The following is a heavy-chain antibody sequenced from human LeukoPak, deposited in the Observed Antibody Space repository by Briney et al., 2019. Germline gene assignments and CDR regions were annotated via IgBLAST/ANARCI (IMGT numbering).Heavy chain of an antibody. V-gene: IGHV3-53*01. CDR1: GFTVSSNY. J-gene: IGHJ4*02. D-gene: IGHD5-18*01. Sequence: GGSLRLSCAASGFTVSSNYMSWVRQAPGKGLEWVSVIYSGGSTYYADSVKGRFTISRDNSKSTLYLQMNSLRAEDTAVYYCASLEGGYSYAFWYWGQGTLVTVSS. CDR3: ASLEGGYSYAFWY. CDR2: IYSGGST.